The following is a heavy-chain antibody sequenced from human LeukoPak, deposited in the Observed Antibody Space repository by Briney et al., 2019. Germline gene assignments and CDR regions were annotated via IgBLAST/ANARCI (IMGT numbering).Heavy chain of an antibody. CDR2: ISAYNGNT. D-gene: IGHD2-21*02. V-gene: IGHV1-18*01. J-gene: IGHJ4*02. Sequence: ASVKVSCKASGGTFSSYAISWVRQAPGQGLEWMGRISAYNGNTNYAQKLQGRVTMTTDTSTSTAYMELRSLRSDDTAVYYCARDRRGHIVVVTAIRPLDYWGQGTLGTVSS. CDR1: GGTFSSYA. CDR3: ARDRRGHIVVVTAIRPLDY.